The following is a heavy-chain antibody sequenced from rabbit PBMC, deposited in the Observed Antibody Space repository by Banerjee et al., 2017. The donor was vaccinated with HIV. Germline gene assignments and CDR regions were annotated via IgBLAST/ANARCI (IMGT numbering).Heavy chain of an antibody. CDR2: IDAGEDTT. V-gene: IGHV1S43*01. CDR3: ARLSGWGGDL. D-gene: IGHD4-1*01. CDR1: GFDFSSTYY. Sequence: QSLEESGGGLVQPEGSLTFTCKASGFDFSSTYYMCWVRQAPGKGLEWIGYIDAGEDTTDYASWVNGRFTISSDNAQNTVDLQMNSLTAADTATYFCARLSGWGGDLWGQGTLVTVS. J-gene: IGHJ3*01.